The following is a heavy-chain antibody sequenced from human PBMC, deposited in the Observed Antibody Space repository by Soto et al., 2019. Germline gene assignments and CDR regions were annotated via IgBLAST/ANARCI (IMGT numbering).Heavy chain of an antibody. D-gene: IGHD2-15*01. Sequence: QLQLQESGSGLVKPSQTLSLTCAVSGGSISSGGYSWSWIRQPPGKGLEWIGYIYHSGTYYNPSLKSRVTISVDRSKNQFSLKLSFVTAADTAVYYCARGKVVYSDYWGQGTLVTVSS. CDR2: IYHSGT. V-gene: IGHV4-30-2*01. CDR1: GGSISSGGYS. CDR3: ARGKVVYSDY. J-gene: IGHJ4*02.